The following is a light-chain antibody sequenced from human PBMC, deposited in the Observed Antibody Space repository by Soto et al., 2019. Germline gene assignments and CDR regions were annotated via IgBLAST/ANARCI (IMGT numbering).Light chain of an antibody. CDR2: GAS. CDR1: QSISRY. V-gene: IGKV3-20*01. J-gene: IGKJ1*01. Sequence: VLTPPAGAPSLHHEERTTLSCRAGQSISRYLAWYQQKPGQGPRLLIYGASSRATGTPDRSSGSGSGTDFTLTINRLEPEDCALYYCQQYGSSPPTFGQGSKVDI. CDR3: QQYGSSPPT.